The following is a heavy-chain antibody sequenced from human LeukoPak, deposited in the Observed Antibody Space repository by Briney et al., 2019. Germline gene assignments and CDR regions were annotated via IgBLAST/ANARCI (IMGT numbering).Heavy chain of an antibody. Sequence: GGSLRLSCAASGFTFSSYSMNWVRQAPGKGLEWVSSISSSSSYIYYADSVKGRFTISRDNAKNSLYLQMNSLRAEDTAVYYCAISPRSGRRFDYWGQGTLVTVSS. V-gene: IGHV3-21*01. CDR3: AISPRSGRRFDY. D-gene: IGHD3-10*01. CDR2: ISSSSSYI. J-gene: IGHJ4*02. CDR1: GFTFSSYS.